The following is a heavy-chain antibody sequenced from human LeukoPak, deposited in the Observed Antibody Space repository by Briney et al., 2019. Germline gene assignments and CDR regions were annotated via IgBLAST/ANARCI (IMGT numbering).Heavy chain of an antibody. Sequence: GASVRVSCKASGYTFTSYYMHWVRQAPGQGLEWMGIINPSGGSTSYAQKFQGRVTMTRDTSTSTVYMELSSLRSEDTTVYYCARPSLYYYYGMDVWGQGTTVTVSS. V-gene: IGHV1-46*01. CDR3: ARPSLYYYYGMDV. CDR1: GYTFTSYY. J-gene: IGHJ6*02. CDR2: INPSGGST.